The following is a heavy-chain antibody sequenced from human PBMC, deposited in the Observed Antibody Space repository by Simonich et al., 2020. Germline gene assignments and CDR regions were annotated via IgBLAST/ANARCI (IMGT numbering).Heavy chain of an antibody. Sequence: QVQLQESGPGLVKPSETLSLTCTVSGGSISSYYWSWIRQPPGKGLEWVGYIYYSWSNNYNPSLKSRVTISVDTSKNQFSLKLSSVTAADTAVYYCARHDRWLQFYFDYWGQGTLVTVSS. V-gene: IGHV4-59*08. CDR3: ARHDRWLQFYFDY. J-gene: IGHJ4*02. CDR2: IYYSWSN. D-gene: IGHD5-12*01. CDR1: GGSISSYY.